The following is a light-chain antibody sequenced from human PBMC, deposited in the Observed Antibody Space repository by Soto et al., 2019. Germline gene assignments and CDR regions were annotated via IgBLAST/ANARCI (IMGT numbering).Light chain of an antibody. Sequence: DIKVTQSPSTLSASVGDRVTITCRASQSISGWLAWYQQKPGQAPKLLIYDASSLDTGVPSRFSGSGSGTEFTLTISSLQPDDFATYYCQQYNTYRTFGQGTKVDI. CDR1: QSISGW. V-gene: IGKV1-5*01. J-gene: IGKJ1*01. CDR2: DAS. CDR3: QQYNTYRT.